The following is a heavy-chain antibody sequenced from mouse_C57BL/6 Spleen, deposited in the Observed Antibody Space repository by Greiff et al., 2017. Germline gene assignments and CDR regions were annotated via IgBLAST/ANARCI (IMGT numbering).Heavy chain of an antibody. V-gene: IGHV1-15*01. CDR1: GYTFTDYE. D-gene: IGHD2-1*01. Sequence: QVQLQQSGAELVRPGASVTLSCKASGYTFTDYEMHWVKQTPVHGLEWIGAIDPETGGTAYNQKFKGKAILTADKSSSTAYMELRSLTSEDSAVYYCTRKGLRYGNYYWYFDVWGTGTTVTVSS. CDR3: TRKGLRYGNYYWYFDV. J-gene: IGHJ1*03. CDR2: IDPETGGT.